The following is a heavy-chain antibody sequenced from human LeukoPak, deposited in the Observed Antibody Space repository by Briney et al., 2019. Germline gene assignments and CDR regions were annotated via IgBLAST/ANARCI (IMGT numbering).Heavy chain of an antibody. CDR2: IYSGGST. V-gene: IGHV3-53*01. CDR3: TTDHPLYYYYGMDV. J-gene: IGHJ6*02. CDR1: GFTVSSNY. Sequence: GGSLRLSCAASGFTVSSNYMSWVRQAPGKGLEWVSVIYSGGSTYYADSVKGRFTISRDNSKNTLYLQMNSLKTEDTAAYYCTTDHPLYYYYGMDVWGQGTTVTVSS.